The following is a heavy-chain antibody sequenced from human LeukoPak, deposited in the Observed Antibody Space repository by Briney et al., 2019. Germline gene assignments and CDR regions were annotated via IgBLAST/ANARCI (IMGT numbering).Heavy chain of an antibody. CDR3: ARGGRGFNDY. Sequence: SETLSLTCAVYGGSFSGYYWSWIRQPPGKGLEWIGEINHSGSTNYNPSLKSRVTISVDTSKNQFSLKLSSVTAADTAVYYCARGGRGFNDYWGQGTLVTVSS. CDR2: INHSGST. D-gene: IGHD5-24*01. J-gene: IGHJ4*02. V-gene: IGHV4-34*01. CDR1: GGSFSGYY.